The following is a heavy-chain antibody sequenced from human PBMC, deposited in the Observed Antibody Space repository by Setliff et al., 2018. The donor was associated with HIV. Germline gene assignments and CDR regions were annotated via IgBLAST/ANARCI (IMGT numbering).Heavy chain of an antibody. Sequence: GSLRLSCAASGFTFSNYIMNWVRQAPGKGLEWVSSVSSSSTHIYYADSVKGRFTISRDNAKNSLYLQMNSLRAEDTAVYYCARDYAYNWNSVMDAWGKGTTVTVSS. CDR3: ARDYAYNWNSVMDA. V-gene: IGHV3-21*01. J-gene: IGHJ6*03. D-gene: IGHD1-7*01. CDR1: GFTFSNYI. CDR2: VSSSSTHI.